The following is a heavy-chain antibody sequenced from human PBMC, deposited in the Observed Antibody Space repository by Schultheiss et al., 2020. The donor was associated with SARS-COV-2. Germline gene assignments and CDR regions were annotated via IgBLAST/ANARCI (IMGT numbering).Heavy chain of an antibody. CDR1: GFTFSSYW. V-gene: IGHV3-7*01. CDR3: ARVPRRPIGAAAGTNWFDP. Sequence: GESLKISCAASGFTFSSYWMSWVRQAPGKGLEWVANIKQDGSEKYYVDSVKGRFTISRDNAKNSLYLQMNSLRAEDTAVYYCARVPRRPIGAAAGTNWFDPWGQGTLVTVSS. J-gene: IGHJ5*02. D-gene: IGHD6-13*01. CDR2: IKQDGSEK.